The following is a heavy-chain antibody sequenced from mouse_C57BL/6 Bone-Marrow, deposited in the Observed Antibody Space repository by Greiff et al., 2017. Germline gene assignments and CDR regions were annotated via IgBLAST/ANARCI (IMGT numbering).Heavy chain of an antibody. Sequence: EVKLVESGGGLVQPKGSLKLSCAASGFSFNTYAMNWVRQAPGKGLEWVARIRSKGNNYATYYADSMKDSFTISRDASESMLYLQMNNFKTEDTAMYYWVPCPMDYWGQGTSVTVSS. CDR2: IRSKGNNYAT. CDR3: VPCPMDY. V-gene: IGHV10-1*01. CDR1: GFSFNTYA. J-gene: IGHJ4*01. D-gene: IGHD6-1*01.